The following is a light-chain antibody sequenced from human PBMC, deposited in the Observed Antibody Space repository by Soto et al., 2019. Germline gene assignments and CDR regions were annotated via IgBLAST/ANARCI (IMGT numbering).Light chain of an antibody. J-gene: IGKJ1*01. V-gene: IGKV1-5*01. CDR3: QQYNSYWT. CDR1: QGITNW. Sequence: DIQMTQSPSSVSASVGDRVTITCRASQGITNWLAWYQQKPGKAPKLLIYDASSLESGVPSRFSGGGSGTEFPLTISSLQPDDSATYYCQQYNSYWTFGQGTKVDIK. CDR2: DAS.